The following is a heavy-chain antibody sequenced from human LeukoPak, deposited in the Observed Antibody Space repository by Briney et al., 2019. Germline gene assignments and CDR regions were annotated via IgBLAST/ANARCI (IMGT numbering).Heavy chain of an antibody. CDR2: IYYNGRT. D-gene: IGHD3-3*01. CDR3: ARITDRTIFGEIMHGFDI. Sequence: PSETLSLTCTVSGDSINNNNYYWGWIRQPPGKGLEWIGNIYYNGRTYYSPSLKSRGTISVDTSNNQFSLKLSSVTAADTAVYYCARITDRTIFGEIMHGFDIWGQGTPVTVSS. J-gene: IGHJ3*02. CDR1: GDSINNNNYY. V-gene: IGHV4-39*01.